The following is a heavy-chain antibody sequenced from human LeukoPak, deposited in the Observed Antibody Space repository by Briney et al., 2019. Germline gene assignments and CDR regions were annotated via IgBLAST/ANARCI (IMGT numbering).Heavy chain of an antibody. CDR2: ISSSSSTI. CDR1: GFTFSSYN. D-gene: IGHD6-13*01. J-gene: IGHJ6*03. Sequence: GGSLRLSCAASGFTFSSYNMNWVRQAPGKGLEWVSYISSSSSTIYYADSVKGRFTISRDNAKNSLYLQMNSLRAEDTAVYYCARDPSIAAAQYYMDVWGKGTTVTVSS. V-gene: IGHV3-48*01. CDR3: ARDPSIAAAQYYMDV.